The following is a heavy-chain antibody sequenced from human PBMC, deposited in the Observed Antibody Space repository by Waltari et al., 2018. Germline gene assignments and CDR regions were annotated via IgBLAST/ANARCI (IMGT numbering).Heavy chain of an antibody. Sequence: QVQLLQSGAEVKKPGSSVKVSCKASGGSFRNYALRWGRQAPGQGLEWMGGIIPLFGKTNYAQKFQGRLTITADESTTIAYMDLSSLRFEDTAVYYCARGSYSSSWFNLKAFHIWGQGTMVTVSS. CDR3: ARGSYSSSWFNLKAFHI. CDR2: IIPLFGKT. CDR1: GGSFRNYA. J-gene: IGHJ3*02. D-gene: IGHD6-13*01. V-gene: IGHV1-69*01.